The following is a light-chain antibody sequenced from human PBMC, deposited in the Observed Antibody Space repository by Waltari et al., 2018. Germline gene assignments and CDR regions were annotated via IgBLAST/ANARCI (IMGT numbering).Light chain of an antibody. J-gene: IGKJ2*01. CDR3: QQYNSNSYT. CDR2: RAS. V-gene: IGKV1-5*03. CDR1: QSVSTW. Sequence: DIQITQSPSTLSASVGDSVTITCRARQSVSTWLAWYQHKPGKAPKLLIYRASSLQSGVPSRFSGSGSGTEFTLTIISLQPDDFATYYCQQYNSNSYTFGQGTKLEI.